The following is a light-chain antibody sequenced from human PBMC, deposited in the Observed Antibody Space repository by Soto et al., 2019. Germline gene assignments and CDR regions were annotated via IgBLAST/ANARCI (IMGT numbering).Light chain of an antibody. V-gene: IGLV2-14*03. CDR1: HSDIGTYNY. Sequence: QSALTQPASLSGSPGQSITIPCTGTHSDIGTYNYVSWYQQHPGKAPQIIIFEVANRPLGIPPRFSGSKSGNTASLTISGLQAEDEADYYCCSHTTNYTYVFGTGTKVTVL. CDR3: CSHTTNYTYV. J-gene: IGLJ1*01. CDR2: EVA.